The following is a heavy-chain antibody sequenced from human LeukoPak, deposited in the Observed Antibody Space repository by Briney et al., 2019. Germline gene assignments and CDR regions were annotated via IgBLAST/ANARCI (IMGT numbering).Heavy chain of an antibody. D-gene: IGHD5-24*01. CDR1: GGSFRGYY. J-gene: IGHJ5*02. CDR3: ARGYRDGYNYRWFDP. CDR2: INHSGST. V-gene: IGHV4-34*01. Sequence: SETLSLTCAVYGGSFRGYYWSWIRQPPGKGLEWIGEINHSGSTNYNPSLKSRVTISVDTSKNQFSLKLSSVTAADTAVYYCARGYRDGYNYRWFDPWGQGTLVTVSS.